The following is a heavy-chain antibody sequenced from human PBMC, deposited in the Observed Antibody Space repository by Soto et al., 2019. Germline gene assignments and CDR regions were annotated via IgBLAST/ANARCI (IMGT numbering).Heavy chain of an antibody. CDR1: GFTFDHYA. V-gene: IGHV3-9*01. J-gene: IGHJ4*02. CDR2: ISWNSGSI. CDR3: AKDGGITMVLGVITKSSGFDY. D-gene: IGHD3-10*01. Sequence: EVQLVESGGGLVQPGRSLRLSCAASGFTFDHYAMHWVRQAPGKGMEWVSGISWNSGSIGYADSVKGRFTISRDNAKNSLYLQINSLRAEDTALYYCAKDGGITMVLGVITKSSGFDYWCQGTLVTVSS.